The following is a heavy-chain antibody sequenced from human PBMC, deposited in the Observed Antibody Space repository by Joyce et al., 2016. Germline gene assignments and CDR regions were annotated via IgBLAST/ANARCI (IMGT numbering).Heavy chain of an antibody. J-gene: IGHJ6*02. D-gene: IGHD1-26*01. V-gene: IGHV4-59*08. CDR1: GGSY. Sequence: QLNLQESGPRLVKPSETLSLSCSFSGGSYWGWIRHSPGQGLQWVGSLYYTGHPYYDPSRRSRLTLSLDTSKNQFSLRLRSLIASDTGTYYYVRHLGSSYYYGVDVWGHGTTVIVSS. CDR3: VRHLGSSYYYGVDV. CDR2: LYYTGHP.